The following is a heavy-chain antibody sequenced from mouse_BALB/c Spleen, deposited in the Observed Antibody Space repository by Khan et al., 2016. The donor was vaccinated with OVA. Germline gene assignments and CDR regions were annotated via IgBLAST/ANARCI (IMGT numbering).Heavy chain of an antibody. J-gene: IGHJ1*01. CDR2: INTYTGEP. CDR3: ASGGYWYCDV. D-gene: IGHD1-1*02. V-gene: IGHV9-3-1*01. Sequence: VQLQESGPEVKKPGETVQISCKASGYSFTNYGMHWVRQAPEKGLKWMGWINTYTGEPTYADDFKGRFAFSLETSASTAYLQINNLKNEDTATYFGASGGYWYCDVWGAGTTVTVSS. CDR1: GYSFTNYG.